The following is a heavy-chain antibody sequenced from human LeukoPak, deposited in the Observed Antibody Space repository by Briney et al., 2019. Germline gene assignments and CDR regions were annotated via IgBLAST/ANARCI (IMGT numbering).Heavy chain of an antibody. CDR2: INPNSGGT. Sequence: ASVKVSCKASGYTFTGYYMHWVRQAPGQGLEWMGWINPNSGGTNYAQKFQGRVTMTRDTSISTAYMELNRLRSDDTAVYYCARDLGWSGRYMPWGQGTLVTVSS. V-gene: IGHV1-2*02. CDR3: ARDLGWSGRYMP. D-gene: IGHD1-26*01. CDR1: GYTFTGYY. J-gene: IGHJ4*02.